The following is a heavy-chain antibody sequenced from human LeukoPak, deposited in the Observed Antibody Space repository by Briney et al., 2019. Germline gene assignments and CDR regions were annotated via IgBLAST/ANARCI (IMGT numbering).Heavy chain of an antibody. CDR1: GFTVSSNY. CDR3: ARATVGGYED. V-gene: IGHV3-53*01. J-gene: IGHJ4*02. CDR2: VASDGST. Sequence: PGGSLRLSCAASGFTVSSNYMSWVRQAPGKGLEWVSVVASDGSTKYADSVKGRFAISRDNSKNTLYLQMNSLRAEDTGVYYCARATVGGYEDWGQGTLVTVSS. D-gene: IGHD5-12*01.